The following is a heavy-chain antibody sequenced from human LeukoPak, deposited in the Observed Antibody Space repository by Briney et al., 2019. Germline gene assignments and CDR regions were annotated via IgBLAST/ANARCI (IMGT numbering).Heavy chain of an antibody. J-gene: IGHJ5*02. Sequence: SETLSLTCSVSGGSIDQYYWSWIRQPAGKGLEWLGRIYSSGDTVYNPSLKGRLTMSVDMSKNQLTLKVRSMTAADTAVYFCARDFPAYGDNHWFDPWGQGILVTVSS. D-gene: IGHD4/OR15-4a*01. CDR3: ARDFPAYGDNHWFDP. V-gene: IGHV4-4*07. CDR1: GGSIDQYY. CDR2: IYSSGDT.